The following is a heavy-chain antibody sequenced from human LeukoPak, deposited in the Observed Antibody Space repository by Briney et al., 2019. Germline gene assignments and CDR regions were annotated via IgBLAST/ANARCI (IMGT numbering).Heavy chain of an antibody. CDR1: GLTFSTSG. V-gene: IGHV3-21*06. J-gene: IGHJ4*02. CDR2: IGPTGSDR. Sequence: GGSLRLSCTASGLTFSTSGFNWVRQAPGKGLELVASIGPTGSDRYHADSIKGRFTISTDNANNFLYLQMNSLRAEDTAVYYCATETNGRHYDYWGQRTLLTVSS. D-gene: IGHD1-14*01. CDR3: ATETNGRHYDY.